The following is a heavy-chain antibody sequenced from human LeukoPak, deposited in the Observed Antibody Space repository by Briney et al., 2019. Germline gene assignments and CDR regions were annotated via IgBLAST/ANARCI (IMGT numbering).Heavy chain of an antibody. CDR1: GGSISSYY. J-gene: IGHJ4*02. V-gene: IGHV4-59*01. Sequence: SETLSLTCTVSGGSISSYYWSWIRQPPGKGLEWIGYIYYSGSTNYNPSLKSRVTISVDTFKNQFSLKLSSVTAADTAVYYCARSTIFGVVPVTWGQGTLVTVSS. CDR3: ARSTIFGVVPVT. CDR2: IYYSGST. D-gene: IGHD3-3*01.